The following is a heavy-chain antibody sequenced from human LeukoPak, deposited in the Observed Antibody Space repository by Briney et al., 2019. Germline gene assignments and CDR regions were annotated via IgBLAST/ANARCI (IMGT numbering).Heavy chain of an antibody. D-gene: IGHD6-13*01. V-gene: IGHV4-39*07. CDR3: ARDGRYSTHYYYYYMDV. CDR2: ISYSGST. Sequence: PSETLSLTCTVSGGSITSGSYYWAWIRQPPGKGLEWIGSISYSGSTDYNPSLKSRVLLSVDTSKNQFSLNLSSVTAADTAVYYCARDGRYSTHYYYYYMDVWGKGITVTISS. J-gene: IGHJ6*03. CDR1: GGSITSGSYY.